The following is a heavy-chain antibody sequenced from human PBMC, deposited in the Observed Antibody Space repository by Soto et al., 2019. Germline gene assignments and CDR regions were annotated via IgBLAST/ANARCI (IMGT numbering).Heavy chain of an antibody. CDR2: IYRTGST. D-gene: IGHD1-7*01. CDR1: GGSFTGNNW. Sequence: SETLSLTCAVSGGSFTGNNWWTWVRQPPGQGLEWIGEIYRTGSTNYNPSLKSRVTISLDKSENQFSLKVTSLTAADTAVYYCASRDPGTSVDYWGQGTLVTISS. CDR3: ASRDPGTSVDY. J-gene: IGHJ4*02. V-gene: IGHV4-4*02.